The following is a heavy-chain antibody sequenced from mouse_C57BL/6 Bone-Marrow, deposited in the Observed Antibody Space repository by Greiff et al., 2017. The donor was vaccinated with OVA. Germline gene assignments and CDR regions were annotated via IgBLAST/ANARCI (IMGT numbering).Heavy chain of an antibody. J-gene: IGHJ1*03. V-gene: IGHV14-4*01. CDR1: GFNIKDDY. CDR2: IDPENGDT. CDR3: TTCGGYAWYFDV. Sequence: EVQLQQSGAELVRPGASVKLSCTASGFNIKDDYMHWVKQRPEQGLEWIGWIDPENGDTEYASKFQGKATITADTSSNTAYLQLSSLTSEDTAVYYVTTCGGYAWYFDVWGTGTTVTVSS. D-gene: IGHD2-2*01.